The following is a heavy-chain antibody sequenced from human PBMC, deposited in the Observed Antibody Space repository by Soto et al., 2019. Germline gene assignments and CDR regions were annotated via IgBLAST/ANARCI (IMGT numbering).Heavy chain of an antibody. V-gene: IGHV5-51*01. J-gene: IGHJ4*02. CDR3: ARSPSSSPYFDV. Sequence: GESLKISFQCSGYTFSNFLIGWVRQLPGQGLEWMGIIYPGDHETRYSPSFLGKVTISAEKSINTAYLQWSSLEASDSAFYFCARSPSSSPYFDVLGQGALVTVCS. CDR1: GYTFSNFL. CDR2: IYPGDHET. D-gene: IGHD6-13*01.